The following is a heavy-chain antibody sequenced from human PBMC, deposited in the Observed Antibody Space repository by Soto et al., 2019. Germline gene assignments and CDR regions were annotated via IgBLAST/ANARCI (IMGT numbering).Heavy chain of an antibody. CDR2: ILSTGTTT. CDR1: GFTFSRYA. CDR3: ANVYGDYDHAFPM. J-gene: IGHJ3*02. V-gene: IGHV3-23*01. Sequence: ESGGGLVQPGGSLKLSCAASGFTFSRYAMTWVRQVPGQGLEWVSTILSTGTTTYYAASVMGRFTISRDNSKNTLYLQMNSLRAEETAVYYCANVYGDYDHAFPMLGQGTMVTVSS. D-gene: IGHD4-17*01.